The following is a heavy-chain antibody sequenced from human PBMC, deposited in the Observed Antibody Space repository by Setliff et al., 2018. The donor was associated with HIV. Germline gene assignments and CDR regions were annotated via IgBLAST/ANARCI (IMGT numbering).Heavy chain of an antibody. Sequence: PSETLSLTCSVSGGSISSSNYYWGWIRQPPGKGLEWIGHISTTGSTNYNPSLKSRVIMSVDTSRNQFSLKLSSVTAADTAVYYCARGHDNKYYYFYYMDVWGKGTTVTVSS. CDR1: GGSISSSNYY. D-gene: IGHD5-12*01. CDR3: ARGHDNKYYYFYYMDV. V-gene: IGHV4-61*05. J-gene: IGHJ6*03. CDR2: ISTTGST.